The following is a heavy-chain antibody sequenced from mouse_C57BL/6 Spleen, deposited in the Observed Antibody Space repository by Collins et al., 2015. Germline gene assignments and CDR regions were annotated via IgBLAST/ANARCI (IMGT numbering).Heavy chain of an antibody. D-gene: IGHD1-1*01. V-gene: IGHV3-2*02. CDR1: GYSITSDYA. J-gene: IGHJ2*01. CDR2: ISYSGST. Sequence: DVQLQESGPGLVKPSQSLSLTCTVTGYSITSDYAWNWIRQFPGNKLEWMGYISYSGSTSYNPSLKSRISITRDTSKNQFFLQLNSVTTEDTATYYCARDFYYGSSFDYWGQGTTLTVSS. CDR3: ARDFYYGSSFDY.